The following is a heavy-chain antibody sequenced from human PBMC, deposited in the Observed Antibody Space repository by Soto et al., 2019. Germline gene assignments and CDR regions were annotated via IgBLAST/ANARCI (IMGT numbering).Heavy chain of an antibody. D-gene: IGHD3-16*02. CDR2: MSHRGNT. CDR1: GVFISSDAYY. CDR3: ARYRFSGTWSKYDS. V-gene: IGHV4-31*11. J-gene: IGHJ4*03. Sequence: ASETLSLISAVSGVFISSDAYYWSWIRQRPGKGLEWMGYMSHRGNTYYSPSLKSRITMSVDTSRNHFFLHLTSVTAADTAVYYSARYRFSGTWSKYDSWGHVTLVTVSS.